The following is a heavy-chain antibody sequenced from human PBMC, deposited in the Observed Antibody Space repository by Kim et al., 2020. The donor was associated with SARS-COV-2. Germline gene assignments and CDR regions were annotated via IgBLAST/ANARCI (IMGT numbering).Heavy chain of an antibody. CDR1: GGSISSGGYY. Sequence: SETLSLTCTVSGGSISSGGYYWSWIRQHPGKGLEWIGYIYYSGSTYYNPSLQSRVTISVDKSKNQFSLKLISVTAADTAVYSCGRELEGWFDPWGQGTL. J-gene: IGHJ5*02. V-gene: IGHV4-31*03. CDR3: GRELEGWFDP. CDR2: IYYSGST. D-gene: IGHD1-1*01.